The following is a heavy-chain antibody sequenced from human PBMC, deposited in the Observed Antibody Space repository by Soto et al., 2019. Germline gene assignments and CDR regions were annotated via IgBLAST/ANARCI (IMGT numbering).Heavy chain of an antibody. CDR1: GYSFTSYW. CDR3: ARRDYGGKHRYYYYGMDV. CDR2: IYHGDSDT. J-gene: IGHJ6*02. V-gene: IGHV5-51*01. Sequence: PVDSLKISCMGSGYSFTSYWIGWVRQMPGKGLEWMGIIYHGDSDTRYSPSFQGQVTISADKSISTAYLQWSSLKASDTAMYYCARRDYGGKHRYYYYGMDVCGRRTRVIESS. D-gene: IGHD4-17*01.